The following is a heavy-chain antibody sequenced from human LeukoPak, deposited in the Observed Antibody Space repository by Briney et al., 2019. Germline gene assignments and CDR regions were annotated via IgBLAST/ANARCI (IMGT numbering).Heavy chain of an antibody. V-gene: IGHV1-2*05. CDR1: GYTFTGYY. CDR2: INPNSGGT. D-gene: IGHD3-9*01. J-gene: IGHJ4*02. Sequence: ASVKVSCKASGYTFTGYYMHWVRQAPGQGLEWMGRINPNSGGTNYAQKFQGRVTMTRDTSISTAYMELSRLRSDDTVVYYCARGYYDILTGYYNECYWGQGTLVTLSS. CDR3: ARGYYDILTGYYNECY.